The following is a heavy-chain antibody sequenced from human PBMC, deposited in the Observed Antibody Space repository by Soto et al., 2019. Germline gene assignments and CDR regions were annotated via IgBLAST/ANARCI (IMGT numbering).Heavy chain of an antibody. D-gene: IGHD3-10*01. J-gene: IGHJ4*02. CDR2: IYHSGST. Sequence: HSETLSLTCAVSGGSISSSNWWSWVRQPPGKGLEWIGEIYHSGSTNYNPSLKSRVTISVDKSKNQFSLKLSSVTAADTAVYYCARGEYYYGSGSTYYFDYWGQGTLVTVSS. V-gene: IGHV4-4*02. CDR1: GGSISSSNW. CDR3: ARGEYYYGSGSTYYFDY.